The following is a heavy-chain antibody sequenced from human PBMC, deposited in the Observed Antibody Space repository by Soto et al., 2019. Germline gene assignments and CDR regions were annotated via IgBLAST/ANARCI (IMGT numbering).Heavy chain of an antibody. CDR3: TRSIITTAGTDAFDL. Sequence: QVQLVQSGAEVKKPGASVRVSCKASGYTFTSYYIHWVRHAPGHGPGWMGMISTSSGGTDYAQKFQGRVTMTRDTSTSTVYMELSSLRSEDTAVYYCTRSIITTAGTDAFDLWGQGTLVTVS. V-gene: IGHV1-46*03. CDR2: ISTSSGGT. D-gene: IGHD6-13*01. CDR1: GYTFTSYY. J-gene: IGHJ3*01.